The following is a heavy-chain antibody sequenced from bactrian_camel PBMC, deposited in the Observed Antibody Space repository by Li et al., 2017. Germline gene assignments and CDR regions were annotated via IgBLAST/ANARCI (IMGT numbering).Heavy chain of an antibody. CDR3: AAVRRSIVPVTLWALIT. CDR2: IFVASGGRT. V-gene: IGHV3S53*01. J-gene: IGHJ4*01. CDR1: GNTASVTY. D-gene: IGHD1*01. Sequence: HVQLVESGGGSVQAGGSLRLSCEASGNTASVTYMGWFRQAPGKEREGVAAIFVASGGRTYYVDSVKGRFTISKDNAKNTLYLQMNSLRPEDTAMYYCAAVRRSIVPVTLWALITGARGPRSPSP.